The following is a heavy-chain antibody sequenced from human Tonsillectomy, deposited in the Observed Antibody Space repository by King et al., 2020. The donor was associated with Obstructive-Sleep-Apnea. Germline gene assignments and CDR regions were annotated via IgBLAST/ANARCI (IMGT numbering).Heavy chain of an antibody. CDR2: RETRGRT. J-gene: IGHJ4*02. D-gene: IGHD3-10*01. Sequence: VQLQESGPGLVKPSETLSLTCTVSGGSISSYYWSWIGQPAGKGREGRGGRETRGRTNDNPSLKSRVTMSIDTSKNPFSLKLSSVTAADTAVYYCASWKVRGVIQEYWGQGTLVTVSS. V-gene: IGHV4-4*07. CDR3: ASWKVRGVIQEY. CDR1: GGSISSYY.